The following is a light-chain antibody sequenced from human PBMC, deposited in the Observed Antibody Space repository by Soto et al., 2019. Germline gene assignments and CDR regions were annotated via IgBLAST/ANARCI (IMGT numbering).Light chain of an antibody. CDR2: EVS. V-gene: IGLV2-23*02. CDR1: SSDVGSYNL. CDR3: CSYAGSSTFHVV. Sequence: QSALTQPASVSGSPGQSITISCTGTSSDVGSYNLVSWYQQHPGKAPKLMIYEVSKRPSGVSNRFSGSKSGNTASLTISGLQAEDEADYYCCSYAGSSTFHVVFGGGTSSPS. J-gene: IGLJ2*01.